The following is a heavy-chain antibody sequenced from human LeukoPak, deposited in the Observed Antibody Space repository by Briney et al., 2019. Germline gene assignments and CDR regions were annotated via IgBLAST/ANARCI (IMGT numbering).Heavy chain of an antibody. J-gene: IGHJ4*02. CDR2: INHSGST. CDR3: AREPSGD. Sequence: SETLSLTCAVSGGSISSSNWWSWVRQPPGKGLEWIGEINHSGSTNYNPSLKSRVTISVDTSKNQFPLKLSSVTAADTAVYYCAREPSGDWGQGTLVTVSS. CDR1: GGSISSSNW. V-gene: IGHV4-4*02. D-gene: IGHD7-27*01.